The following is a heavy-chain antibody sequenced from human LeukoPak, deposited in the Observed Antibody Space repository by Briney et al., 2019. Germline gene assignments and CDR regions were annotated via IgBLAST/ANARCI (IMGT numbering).Heavy chain of an antibody. CDR1: GGSISSGGYY. Sequence: SETLSLTCTVSGGSISSGGYYWSWIRQHPGKGLEWIGYIYYSGRTYYNPSLKNRVAISLETSKNQFSLTLSSVTAADTAVYYCARLPRPVGSIPHDAFDIWGQGTMVTVSS. CDR3: ARLPRPVGSIPHDAFDI. CDR2: IYYSGRT. D-gene: IGHD1-26*01. J-gene: IGHJ3*02. V-gene: IGHV4-31*03.